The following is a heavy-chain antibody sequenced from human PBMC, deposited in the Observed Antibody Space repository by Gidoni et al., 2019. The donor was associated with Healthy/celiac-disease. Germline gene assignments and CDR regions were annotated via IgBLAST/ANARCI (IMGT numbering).Heavy chain of an antibody. CDR3: AREEGVGATSSDY. CDR1: GYTFTSYE. Sequence: QVQLVQSGAEVKKPGASGKVSCKASGYTFTSYEMHWVRQATGQGLEWMGIIKPSGGSTSYAQKFQGRVTMTRDTSTSTVYMELSSLSSEDTAVYYCAREEGVGATSSDYWGQGTLVTVSS. J-gene: IGHJ4*02. V-gene: IGHV1-46*01. CDR2: IKPSGGST. D-gene: IGHD1-26*01.